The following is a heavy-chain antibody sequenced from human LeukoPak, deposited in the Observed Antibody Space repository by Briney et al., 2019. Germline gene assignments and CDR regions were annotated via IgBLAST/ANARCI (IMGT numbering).Heavy chain of an antibody. CDR2: INHSGST. CDR3: ASRQWLRGY. V-gene: IGHV4-34*01. J-gene: IGHJ4*02. Sequence: SETLSLTCAVYGGSFSGYYWSWIRQPPGRGLEWIGEINHSGSTNYNPSLKSRVTISVDTSKNQFSLKLSSVTAADTAVYYCASRQWLRGYWGQGTLVTVSS. CDR1: GGSFSGYY. D-gene: IGHD6-19*01.